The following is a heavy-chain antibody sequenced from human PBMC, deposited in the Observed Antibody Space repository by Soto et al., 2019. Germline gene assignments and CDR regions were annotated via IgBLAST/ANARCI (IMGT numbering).Heavy chain of an antibody. CDR2: VSHDGRNT. D-gene: IGHD6-19*01. CDR3: AKGGRQWLVTSDFNY. Sequence: VQLVESGGGVVQPGRSLRLSCAASGFTFSDYAMHWVRQAPGKGLEWVAVVSHDGRNTHYADSVKGRFTISRDSSKNKVSLEMTSRRAGDTAVYYCAKGGRQWLVTSDFNYWGQGALVPVSS. CDR1: GFTFSDYA. V-gene: IGHV3-30*18. J-gene: IGHJ4*02.